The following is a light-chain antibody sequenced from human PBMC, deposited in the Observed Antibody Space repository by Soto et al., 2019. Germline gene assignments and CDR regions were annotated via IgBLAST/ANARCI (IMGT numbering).Light chain of an antibody. CDR3: QQYYRSSIT. V-gene: IGKV1-5*01. J-gene: IGKJ5*01. Sequence: DIQMTQSPSTPSASAGDRVTISCRASQSLNNYLAWYQQNPGKAPTLLIYDASTLERGVPSRFTGTGSGTEVTLTISTLQPDEFATYYCQQYYRSSITFGQGTRLE. CDR2: DAS. CDR1: QSLNNY.